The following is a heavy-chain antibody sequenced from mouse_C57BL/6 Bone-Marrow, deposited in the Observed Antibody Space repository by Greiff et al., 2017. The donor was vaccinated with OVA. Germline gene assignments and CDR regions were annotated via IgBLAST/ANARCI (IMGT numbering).Heavy chain of an antibody. J-gene: IGHJ1*03. CDR3: AKDCYCYGSSYVRWYCDV. V-gene: IGHV1-64*01. Sequence: QVQLQQPGAELVKPGASVKLSCKASGYTFTSSWMHWVKQRPGQGLEWIGMIHPNSGSTNYNEKFKSKATLTVDKSSSTAYMLRSSLTSWDSAVYDGAKDCYCYGSSYVRWYCDVWGTGTTVTVSS. D-gene: IGHD1-1*01. CDR1: GYTFTSSW. CDR2: IHPNSGST.